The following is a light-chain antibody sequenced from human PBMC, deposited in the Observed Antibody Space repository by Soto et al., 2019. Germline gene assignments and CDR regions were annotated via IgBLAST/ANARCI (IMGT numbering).Light chain of an antibody. J-gene: IGLJ1*01. CDR3: SSYTSSSTLEV. CDR1: SSDVGGYNY. CDR2: DVS. V-gene: IGLV2-14*01. Sequence: QPASVSGSPGQSITISCTGTSSDVGGYNYVSWYQQHPGKAPKLMIYDVSNRPSGVSNRFSGSKSGNTASLTISGLQAEDEADYYCSSYTSSSTLEVFGTGTKVTVL.